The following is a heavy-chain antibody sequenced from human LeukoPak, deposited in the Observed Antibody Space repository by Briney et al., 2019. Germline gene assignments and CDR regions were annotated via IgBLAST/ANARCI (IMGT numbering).Heavy chain of an antibody. D-gene: IGHD2-2*02. CDR2: ISSTSGYI. CDR1: GFTFSDYW. Sequence: GGSLRLSCAVSGFTFSDYWMTWVRQAPGKGLEWVSSISSTSGYIYYADSVKGRFTISRDNAKNSLYLQMNSLRAEDTAVYYCAKMLYCSSNSCFTLFDYWGQGTLVTVSS. V-gene: IGHV3-21*01. J-gene: IGHJ4*02. CDR3: AKMLYCSSNSCFTLFDY.